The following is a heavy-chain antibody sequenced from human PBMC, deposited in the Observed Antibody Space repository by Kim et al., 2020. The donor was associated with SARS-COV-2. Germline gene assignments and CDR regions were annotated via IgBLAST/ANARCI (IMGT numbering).Heavy chain of an antibody. V-gene: IGHV1-2*02. D-gene: IGHD3-22*01. CDR1: GYTFTGYY. J-gene: IGHJ5*02. CDR2: INPNSGGT. Sequence: ASVKVSCKASGYTFTGYYRHWVRQAPGQGLEWMGWINPNSGGTNYAQKFQGRVTMTRDTSISTAYMELSRLRSDDTAVYYCARRASITMIVVVYNWFDPWGQGTLVTVSS. CDR3: ARRASITMIVVVYNWFDP.